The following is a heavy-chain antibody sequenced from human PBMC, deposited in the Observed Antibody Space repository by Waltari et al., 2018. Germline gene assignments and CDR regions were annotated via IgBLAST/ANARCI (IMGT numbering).Heavy chain of an antibody. CDR2: INPNSGGT. CDR3: ARAEAAAGSTEGFP. CDR1: GYTFTGYY. Sequence: QVQLVQSGAEVKKPGASVKVPCKASGYTFTGYYRHRVRPAPGQGREWMGWINPNSGGTNYAQKFQGRVTMTRDTSISTAYRELSRLRSDDTAVYYCARAEAAAGSTEGFPWGQGTLVTVSS. J-gene: IGHJ5*02. V-gene: IGHV1-2*02. D-gene: IGHD6-13*01.